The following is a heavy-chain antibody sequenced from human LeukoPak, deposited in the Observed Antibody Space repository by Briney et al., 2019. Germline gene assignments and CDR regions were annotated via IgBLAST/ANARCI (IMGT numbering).Heavy chain of an antibody. Sequence: SVKVSCKVSGDTLTELSTHWVRQAPGKGLEWMGGIIPIFGTANYAQKFQGRVTITTDESTSTAYMELSSLRSEDTAVYYCARSKAYTVTRIDIAGTAFNWFDPWGQGTLVTVSS. V-gene: IGHV1-69*05. CDR3: ARSKAYTVTRIDIAGTAFNWFDP. CDR1: GDTLTELS. D-gene: IGHD4-11*01. CDR2: IIPIFGTA. J-gene: IGHJ5*02.